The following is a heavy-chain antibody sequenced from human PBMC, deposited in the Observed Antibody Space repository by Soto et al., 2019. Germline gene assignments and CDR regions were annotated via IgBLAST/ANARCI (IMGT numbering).Heavy chain of an antibody. J-gene: IGHJ5*02. D-gene: IGHD4-17*01. Sequence: QVQLVQSGAEVKKPGVSVKVSCKASGNTFTSYDINWVRQATGQGLEYLGWMNPNSGNTAYVQKFQGRVTMTWDTSITTAYMELSGLRSEDTAVYFCARGVKYGAYSRWFDPWGQGTLVTVSS. V-gene: IGHV1-8*01. CDR3: ARGVKYGAYSRWFDP. CDR1: GNTFTSYD. CDR2: MNPNSGNT.